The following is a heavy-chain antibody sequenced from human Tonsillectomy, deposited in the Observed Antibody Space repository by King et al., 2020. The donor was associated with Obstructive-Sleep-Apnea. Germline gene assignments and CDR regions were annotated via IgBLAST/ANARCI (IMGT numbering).Heavy chain of an antibody. CDR2: SSGYNGNR. V-gene: IGHV1-18*04. D-gene: IGHD2-21*02. Sequence: QLVQSGGEVKKPGASVKVSCKAFGYSFTSHGINWVRQAPGQGLEWMGWSSGYNGNRKVGQKFQGRVIMTTDTSTSTAYMELKSLRSDDTAVYYCARDQGGDDFPSYFDYWGQGTLVTVSS. CDR3: ARDQGGDDFPSYFDY. J-gene: IGHJ4*02. CDR1: GYSFTSHG.